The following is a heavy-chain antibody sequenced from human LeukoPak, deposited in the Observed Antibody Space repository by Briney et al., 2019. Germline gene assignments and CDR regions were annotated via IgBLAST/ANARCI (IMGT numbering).Heavy chain of an antibody. D-gene: IGHD6-13*01. V-gene: IGHV4-31*11. CDR1: GGSFSGYY. Sequence: TSETLSLTCAVYGGSFSGYYWSWIRQHPGKGLEWIGYIYYSGSTYYNPSLKSRVTISIDTSKNQFSLKLSSVTAADTAVYYCARGGSWYGSLVYWGQGALVTVSS. CDR3: ARGGSWYGSLVY. J-gene: IGHJ4*02. CDR2: IYYSGST.